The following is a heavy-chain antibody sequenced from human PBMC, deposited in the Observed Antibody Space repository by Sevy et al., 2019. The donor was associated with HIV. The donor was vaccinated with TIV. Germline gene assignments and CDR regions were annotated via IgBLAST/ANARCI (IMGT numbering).Heavy chain of an antibody. J-gene: IGHJ6*04. Sequence: SETLSLTCTVSGGSISSYYWSWIRQPPGKGLEWIGYIYYSGSTNYNPSLKSRVTISVDTSKNQFSLKLSSVTAADTAVYYCARDSFTLFGAGVGTDVWGKGTTVTVSS. V-gene: IGHV4-59*01. CDR3: ARDSFTLFGAGVGTDV. D-gene: IGHD3-3*01. CDR1: GGSISSYY. CDR2: IYYSGST.